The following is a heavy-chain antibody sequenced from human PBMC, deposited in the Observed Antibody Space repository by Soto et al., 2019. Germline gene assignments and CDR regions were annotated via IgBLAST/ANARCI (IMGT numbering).Heavy chain of an antibody. Sequence: EVQLLESGGGLLQPGGSLRLSCAASGFTFSNYGMNWVRQAPGKGLEWVSGISTNGDTANYADSVKGRFTISRDNSKNALYMQMNGLRPEDKAVYYCAKDLSRWPHYAFDSWGQGTLVTVSS. V-gene: IGHV3-23*01. CDR2: ISTNGDTA. J-gene: IGHJ5*01. D-gene: IGHD4-17*01. CDR1: GFTFSNYG. CDR3: AKDLSRWPHYAFDS.